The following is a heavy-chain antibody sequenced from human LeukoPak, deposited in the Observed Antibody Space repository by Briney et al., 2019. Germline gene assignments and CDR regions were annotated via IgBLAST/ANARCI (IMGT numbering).Heavy chain of an antibody. CDR1: GGSISSSSYY. J-gene: IGHJ1*01. CDR3: ARAYYYDSSGYRAEYLQH. V-gene: IGHV4-39*01. D-gene: IGHD3-22*01. Sequence: SETLSLTCIVSGGSISSSSYYWGWIRQPPGKGLEWIGSIYYSGSTYYNPSLKSRVTISVDTSKNQFSLKLSSVTAADTAVYYCARAYYYDSSGYRAEYLQHWGQGTLVTVSS. CDR2: IYYSGST.